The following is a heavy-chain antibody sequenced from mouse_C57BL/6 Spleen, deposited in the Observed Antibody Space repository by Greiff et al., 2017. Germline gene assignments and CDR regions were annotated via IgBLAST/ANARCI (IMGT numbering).Heavy chain of an antibody. Sequence: EVKLVESGGGLVKPGGSLKLSCAASGFTFSSYAMSWVRQTPEKRLEWVATISDGGSYTYYPDNVKGRFTISRDNAKNNLYLQMSHLKSEDTAMYYCAREASYSNYFDYWGQGTTLTVSS. CDR2: ISDGGSYT. CDR1: GFTFSSYA. D-gene: IGHD2-5*01. CDR3: AREASYSNYFDY. J-gene: IGHJ2*01. V-gene: IGHV5-4*01.